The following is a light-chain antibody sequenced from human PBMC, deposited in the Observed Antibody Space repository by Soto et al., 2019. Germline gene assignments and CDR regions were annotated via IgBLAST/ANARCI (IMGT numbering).Light chain of an antibody. CDR3: MQRVEFPLT. Sequence: EIVMTQTPLSLPVTPGEPASISCRSSQSLFDSDDGNTYLDWYLQKPGQSPQXLIYTVSSRASGVPDRFSGSWSGTDCTLKISRVEAEDVGVYYCMQRVEFPLTLGGGTKVDIK. CDR1: QSLFDSDDGNTY. J-gene: IGKJ4*01. V-gene: IGKV2-40*01. CDR2: TVS.